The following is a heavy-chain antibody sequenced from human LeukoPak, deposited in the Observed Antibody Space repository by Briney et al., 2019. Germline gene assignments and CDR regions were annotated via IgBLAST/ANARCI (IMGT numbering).Heavy chain of an antibody. D-gene: IGHD3-10*01. CDR2: IRYDGSNK. CDR1: GFTFSSYG. Sequence: PGGSLRLSCAASGFTFSSYGMHWVRQAPGKGLEWVAFIRYDGSNKYYADSVKGRFTISRDNSKNTLYLQMNSLRAEDTAVYYCAKDKRIWFGDLNPYFDYWGQGTLVTVSS. CDR3: AKDKRIWFGDLNPYFDY. J-gene: IGHJ4*02. V-gene: IGHV3-30*02.